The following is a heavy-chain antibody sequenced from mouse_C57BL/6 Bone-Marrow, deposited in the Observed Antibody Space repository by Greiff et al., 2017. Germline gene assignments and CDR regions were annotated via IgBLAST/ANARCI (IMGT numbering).Heavy chain of an antibody. CDR1: GYPFPSYG. Sequence: LKQFGGGVRGPGASVKRSCKASGYPFPSYGKSWGKQETGQGLEGIGEIYPRSGNNYYNEKFKGKATLTADKSSSTAYMELRSLTSEDSAVYFCAKGILAWFAYWGQGTLVTVSA. CDR2: IYPRSGNN. CDR3: AKGILAWFAY. J-gene: IGHJ3*01. V-gene: IGHV1-81*01.